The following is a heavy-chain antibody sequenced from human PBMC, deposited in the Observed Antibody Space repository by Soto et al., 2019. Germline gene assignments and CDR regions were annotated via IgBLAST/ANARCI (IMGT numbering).Heavy chain of an antibody. CDR1: GYTFTGYY. D-gene: IGHD6-6*01. J-gene: IGHJ3*02. Sequence: ASVKVSCKASGYTFTGYYMHWVRQAPGQGLEWMGWINPNSGGTNYAQKFQGWVTMTRDTSTSTVYMELSSLRSEDTAVYYCARTGGREAARRFDAFDIWGQGTMVTVSS. CDR3: ARTGGREAARRFDAFDI. V-gene: IGHV1-2*04. CDR2: INPNSGGT.